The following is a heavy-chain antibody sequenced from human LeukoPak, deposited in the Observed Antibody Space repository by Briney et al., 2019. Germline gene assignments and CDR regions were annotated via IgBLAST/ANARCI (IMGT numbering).Heavy chain of an antibody. CDR3: ARGGLGTSYWYYAFDI. CDR1: GGSISSGGYY. CDR2: ISYSGST. V-gene: IGHV4-31*03. J-gene: IGHJ3*02. Sequence: SETLSLTRTVSGGSISSGGYYWNWIRQHPGKGLEWIGYISYSGSTHHNPSLKSRVTISVDTSKNQFSLKLTSVTAADTAVYYCARGGLGTSYWYYAFDIWGQGTMVTVSS. D-gene: IGHD2-2*01.